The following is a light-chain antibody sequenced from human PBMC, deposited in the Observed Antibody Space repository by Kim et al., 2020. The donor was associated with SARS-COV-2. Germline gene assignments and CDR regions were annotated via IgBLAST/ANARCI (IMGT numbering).Light chain of an antibody. CDR1: QSISSW. Sequence: DIQMTQSPSTLSASVGDRVTITCRDSQSISSWLAWYQQKPGKAPKLLIYKASSLESGVPSRFSGSRSGTEFTLTISSLQPDDFATYYCQQYNIYAWTFGQGTKVDIK. CDR2: KAS. J-gene: IGKJ1*01. V-gene: IGKV1-5*03. CDR3: QQYNIYAWT.